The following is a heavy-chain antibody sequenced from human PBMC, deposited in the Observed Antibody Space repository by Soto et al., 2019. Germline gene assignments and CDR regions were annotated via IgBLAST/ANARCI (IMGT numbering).Heavy chain of an antibody. Sequence: WTWIRQAPGPGLEYIGYIFYTGVTNYNPSLSSRVTISLDTSKNHVYLKLKSMTAADQAVSYCVRVLESSWYNDLWGRGTRVTVSS. J-gene: IGHJ2*01. V-gene: IGHV4-61*03. CDR3: VRVLESSWYNDL. CDR2: IFYTGVT. D-gene: IGHD3-22*01.